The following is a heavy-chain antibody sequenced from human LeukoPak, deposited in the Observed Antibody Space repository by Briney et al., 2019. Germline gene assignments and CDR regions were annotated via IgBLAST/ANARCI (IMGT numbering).Heavy chain of an antibody. Sequence: SETLSLTCAVSGVSISSNNWWNWVRQPPGKGLEWIGEIYHSGSTNYNPSLKSRVTISVDKSKNQFSLKLSSVTAADTAVYYCARGSSSSHHPALTWGQGTLVTVSS. V-gene: IGHV4-4*02. CDR1: GVSISSNNW. CDR2: IYHSGST. CDR3: ARGSSSSHHPALT. D-gene: IGHD6-13*01. J-gene: IGHJ5*02.